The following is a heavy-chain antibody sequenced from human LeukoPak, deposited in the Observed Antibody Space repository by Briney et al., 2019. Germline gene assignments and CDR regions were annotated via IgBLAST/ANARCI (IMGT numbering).Heavy chain of an antibody. Sequence: KPSETLSLTCSVSGGSISGTDYYWSWIRQPPGKGLEWIGYIHHSGTTSYNPSLKSRITISVDPSMNQFSLKLTSMTAADTAVYCAGRGYAMAYWGQGTLVTVS. CDR2: IHHSGTT. CDR3: GRGYAMAY. J-gene: IGHJ4*02. V-gene: IGHV4-30-4*01. D-gene: IGHD5-12*01. CDR1: GGSISGTDYY.